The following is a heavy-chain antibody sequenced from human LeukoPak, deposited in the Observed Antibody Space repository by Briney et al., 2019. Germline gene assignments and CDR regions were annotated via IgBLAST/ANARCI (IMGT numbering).Heavy chain of an antibody. Sequence: GGSLRLSCAASGFTFDDYAMHWVRQAPGKGLEWVSGISWNSGSIVYADSVKGRFTISRDNAKNSLYLQMNSLRDEDTDLYYCANLGSAGCRRITSCSAYMDVWGKGTTVTVSS. CDR2: ISWNSGSI. J-gene: IGHJ6*03. V-gene: IGHV3-9*01. CDR3: ANLGSAGCRRITSCSAYMDV. CDR1: GFTFDDYA. D-gene: IGHD2-2*01.